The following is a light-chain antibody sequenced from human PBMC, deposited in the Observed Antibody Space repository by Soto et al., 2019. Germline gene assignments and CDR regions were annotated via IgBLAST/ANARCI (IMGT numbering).Light chain of an antibody. V-gene: IGKV1-39*01. CDR1: QAINTY. CDR2: GTS. J-gene: IGKJ5*01. Sequence: DLQMTQSPSFLSASVGDRVTISCRASQAINTYLNWYQQKPGKAPKLLIYGTSDLQNGVPSRFSRGGSGTDFTLTISSLQPEDFATYYCQQSYSTLLITFGQGTRLEV. CDR3: QQSYSTLLIT.